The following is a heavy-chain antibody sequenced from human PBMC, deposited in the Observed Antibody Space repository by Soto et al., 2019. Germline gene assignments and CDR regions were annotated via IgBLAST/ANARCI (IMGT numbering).Heavy chain of an antibody. D-gene: IGHD3-10*01. CDR1: GDSISTYY. CDR2: LYDSGST. V-gene: IGHV4-59*01. J-gene: IGHJ6*02. CDR3: ARENYYGSGTYFRLDV. Sequence: QVQLQESGPGLVKPSETLSLTCTVSGDSISTYYWSWIRQPPGKGLEWIGYLYDSGSTHYNPSLTRRVTISVDTSKHQFSLKLTSVTAADTAVYYCARENYYGSGTYFRLDVWGQGTRVTVSS.